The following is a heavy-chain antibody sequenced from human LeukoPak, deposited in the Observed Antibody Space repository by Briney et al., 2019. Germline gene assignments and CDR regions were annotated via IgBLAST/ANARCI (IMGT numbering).Heavy chain of an antibody. Sequence: ASVKVSCKASGYTFTTYAMNWVRQAPGQGLEWMGWINTNTGNPTYAQAFTGRSVLSLGSSVSTAYLQTSRLEAEDTAIYYCARANIEVAGAFDYWGQGTLVTVSS. CDR2: INTNTGNP. CDR3: ARANIEVAGAFDY. D-gene: IGHD6-19*01. CDR1: GYTFTTYA. J-gene: IGHJ4*02. V-gene: IGHV7-4-1*02.